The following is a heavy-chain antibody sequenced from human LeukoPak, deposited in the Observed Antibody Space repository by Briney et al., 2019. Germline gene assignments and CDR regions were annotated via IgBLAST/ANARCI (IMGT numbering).Heavy chain of an antibody. CDR1: GFTFSAYY. Sequence: KSGGSLRLSCAASGFTFSAYYMSWIRQAPGKGLEWVSFISSSGTTTYHADSMKGRFTISRDNAKNSLYLQMNSLRAEDTALYYCARERQQLRYFDYWGQGTLVTVSS. D-gene: IGHD6-13*01. V-gene: IGHV3-11*04. CDR3: ARERQQLRYFDY. J-gene: IGHJ4*02. CDR2: ISSSGTTT.